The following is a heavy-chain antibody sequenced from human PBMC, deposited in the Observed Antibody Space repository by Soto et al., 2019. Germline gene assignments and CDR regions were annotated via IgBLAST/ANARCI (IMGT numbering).Heavy chain of an antibody. CDR3: ARALTTDYDYGDYGPNFFDY. J-gene: IGHJ4*02. CDR2: INPNSGGT. CDR1: GDTITGYY. D-gene: IGHD4-17*01. Sequence: VASVKVSLQASGDTITGYYMHWVRQAPRQRLEWMGWINPNSGGTNYAQKFQGWVTMTRDTSISTAYMELSRLRSDDTAVYYCARALTTDYDYGDYGPNFFDYWGQGTLVTVSS. V-gene: IGHV1-2*04.